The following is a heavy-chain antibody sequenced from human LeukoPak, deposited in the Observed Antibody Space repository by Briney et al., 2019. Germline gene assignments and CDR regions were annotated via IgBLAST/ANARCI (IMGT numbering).Heavy chain of an antibody. V-gene: IGHV7-4-1*02. Sequence: ASVKVSCKASGYTFTSYAMNWVRQAPGQGLEWMGWINTNTGNPTYAQGFTGRFVFSLDTSVSTAYLQISSLKAEDTAVYYCARTVAARELYYFDYWGQGTLVTVSS. D-gene: IGHD6-6*01. CDR3: ARTVAARELYYFDY. CDR2: INTNTGNP. J-gene: IGHJ4*02. CDR1: GYTFTSYA.